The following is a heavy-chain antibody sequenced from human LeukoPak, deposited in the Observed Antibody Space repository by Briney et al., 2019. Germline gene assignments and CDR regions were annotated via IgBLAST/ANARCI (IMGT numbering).Heavy chain of an antibody. J-gene: IGHJ4*02. D-gene: IGHD2-2*02. CDR1: GFTFSSYW. Sequence: GGSLRLSCAASGFTFSSYWMSWVRQAPGKGLEWVANIKQDGSEKYYVDSVKGRFTISRDNAKNSLYLQMNSPRAEDTAVYYCARDLSCSSTSCYNEAWGQGTLVTVSS. V-gene: IGHV3-7*01. CDR2: IKQDGSEK. CDR3: ARDLSCSSTSCYNEA.